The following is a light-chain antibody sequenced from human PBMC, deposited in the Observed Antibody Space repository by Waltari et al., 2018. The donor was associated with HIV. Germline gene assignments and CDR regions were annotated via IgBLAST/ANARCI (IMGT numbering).Light chain of an antibody. CDR1: SSAVGGYNY. J-gene: IGLJ1*01. CDR2: EVS. V-gene: IGLV2-8*01. Sequence: QSALTQPPSASGSPGQSVTIPCTGTSSAVGGYNYVSWYQQHPGKAPKLMIYEVSKRPPGVPDRFSGSKSGNTASLTVSGLQAEDEADYYCSSYAGRVFGTGTKVTVL. CDR3: SSYAGRV.